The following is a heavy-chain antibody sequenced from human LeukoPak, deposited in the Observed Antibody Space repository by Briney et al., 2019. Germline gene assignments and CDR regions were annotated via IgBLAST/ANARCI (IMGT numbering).Heavy chain of an antibody. CDR2: ISGSGGST. Sequence: PGGSLRLSCAASGFTFSSYAMSWVRQAPGKGLEWVSAISGSGGSTYYADSVKGRFTISRDNSKNTLCLQMNSLRAEDTAVYYCAKGLPSTEPLFVNYFDYWGQGTLVTVSS. CDR3: AKGLPSTEPLFVNYFDY. V-gene: IGHV3-23*01. J-gene: IGHJ4*02. D-gene: IGHD1-14*01. CDR1: GFTFSSYA.